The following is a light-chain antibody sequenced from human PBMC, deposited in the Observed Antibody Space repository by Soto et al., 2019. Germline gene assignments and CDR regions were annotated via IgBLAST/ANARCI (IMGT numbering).Light chain of an antibody. CDR1: SSDVGGYNS. CDR2: DVS. J-gene: IGLJ1*01. V-gene: IGLV2-14*01. Sequence: QSALTQPASVSESPGLSIAISCTGTSSDVGGYNSVSWYQQHPGKAPKLMIYDVSNRPSGVSNRFSGSKSGNTASLTISGLQAEDEGDYYCSSYTTGGSYVFGTGTKLTVL. CDR3: SSYTTGGSYV.